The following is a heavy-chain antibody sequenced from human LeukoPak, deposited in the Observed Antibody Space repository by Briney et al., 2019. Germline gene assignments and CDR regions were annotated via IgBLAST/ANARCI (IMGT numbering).Heavy chain of an antibody. J-gene: IGHJ4*02. Sequence: SETLSLTCTVSGGSISSSSYYWGRIRQPPGKGLEWIGSVYYSGSTYYNPSLKSRVTISVDTSKNQFSLKLNSVTATDTAVYYCARRGVGIADSGKIDHWGQGTLVTVSS. V-gene: IGHV4-39*01. D-gene: IGHD6-13*01. CDR3: ARRGVGIADSGKIDH. CDR2: VYYSGST. CDR1: GGSISSSSYY.